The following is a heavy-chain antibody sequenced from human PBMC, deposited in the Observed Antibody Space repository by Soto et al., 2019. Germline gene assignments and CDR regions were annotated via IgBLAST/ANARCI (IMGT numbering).Heavy chain of an antibody. Sequence: GASVKASCKTSGYMFVTCGISWGRQAPGQGLEWMGWISTYNGNTKFAQKFQGRVTMSTDTSTNTAYMEVRGLESDDTAVYYCARSTIWLGELIRNYFDYWGQGTLVTVSS. J-gene: IGHJ4*02. CDR1: GYMFVTCG. CDR3: ARSTIWLGELIRNYFDY. D-gene: IGHD3-10*01. CDR2: ISTYNGNT. V-gene: IGHV1-18*04.